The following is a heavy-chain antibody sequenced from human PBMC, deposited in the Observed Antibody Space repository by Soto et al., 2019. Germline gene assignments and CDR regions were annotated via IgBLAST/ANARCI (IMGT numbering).Heavy chain of an antibody. CDR1: GGSISSSSYY. J-gene: IGHJ4*02. CDR2: IYYSGST. D-gene: IGHD4-17*01. Sequence: SETLSLTCTVSGGSISSSSYYWGWIRQPPGKGLEWIGSIYYSGSTYYNPSLKSRVTISVDTSKNQFSLKLSSVTAADTAVYYCASVIPGDQDDNFDYWGQGTLVTVSS. CDR3: ASVIPGDQDDNFDY. V-gene: IGHV4-39*01.